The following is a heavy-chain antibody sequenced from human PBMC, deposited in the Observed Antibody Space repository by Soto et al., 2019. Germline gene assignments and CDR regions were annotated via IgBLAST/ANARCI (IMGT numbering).Heavy chain of an antibody. CDR2: IYYGGST. J-gene: IGHJ5*02. D-gene: IGHD3-10*01. V-gene: IGHV4-31*03. CDR3: ASRPEQVTGPSWFDP. Sequence: QVQLQESGPGLVKPAQTLSLTCTVSGGSISSGGYYWSWIRQHPGKGLAWIGYIYYGGSTYYNTSLTRRVTIAVDTSKTPFFLQLSSVTAAATAVYYCASRPEQVTGPSWFDPWGQGTLVTVSS. CDR1: GGSISSGGYY.